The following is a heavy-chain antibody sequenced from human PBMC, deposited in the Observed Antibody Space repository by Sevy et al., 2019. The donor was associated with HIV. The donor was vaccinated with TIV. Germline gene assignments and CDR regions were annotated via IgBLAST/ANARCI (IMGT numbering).Heavy chain of an antibody. Sequence: GGYLRLSCAASGFTFSGSAMHWVRQASGKGLEWVGRIRSKANSYATAYAASVKGRFTISRDDSMNTAYLQMNSLKTEDTATSYCTRLGYYDSSGYYNYWGQGTLVTVSS. V-gene: IGHV3-73*01. J-gene: IGHJ4*02. CDR3: TRLGYYDSSGYYNY. D-gene: IGHD3-22*01. CDR1: GFTFSGSA. CDR2: IRSKANSYAT.